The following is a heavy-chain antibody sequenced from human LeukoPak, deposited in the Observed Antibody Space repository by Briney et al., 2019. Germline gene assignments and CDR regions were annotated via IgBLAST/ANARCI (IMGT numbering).Heavy chain of an antibody. CDR1: GGSFSNYY. Sequence: SETLSLTCAVYGGSFSNYYWTWIRQPPGKGLEWIGEIDHSGSSHYNPSLKSRVTISVDTSRNQLSLKLSSVTAADTAVYYCARGLEDRISIFGVVKFYYFDFWGQGTLVTVSS. D-gene: IGHD3-3*01. J-gene: IGHJ4*02. CDR2: IDHSGSS. V-gene: IGHV4-34*01. CDR3: ARGLEDRISIFGVVKFYYFDF.